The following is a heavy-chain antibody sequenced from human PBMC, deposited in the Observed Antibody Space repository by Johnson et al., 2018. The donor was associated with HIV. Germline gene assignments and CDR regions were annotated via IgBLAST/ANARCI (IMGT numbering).Heavy chain of an antibody. V-gene: IGHV3-66*02. CDR3: AKDLDRRSSYYDSSGYYADAFDI. CDR1: GFTVSSNY. CDR2: IYSGGTT. D-gene: IGHD3-22*01. Sequence: VQLVESGGGVVQPGGSLRLSCVGSGFTVSSNYMSWVRQAPGKGLEWVSVIYSGGTTYYADSVKGRFTISRDNSKNTLSLQMNSLRAEDTAVYYCAKDLDRRSSYYDSSGYYADAFDIWGQGTMVTVSS. J-gene: IGHJ3*02.